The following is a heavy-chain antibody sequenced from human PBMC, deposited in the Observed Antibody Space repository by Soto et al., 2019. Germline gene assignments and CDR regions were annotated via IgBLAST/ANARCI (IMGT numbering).Heavy chain of an antibody. Sequence: SVKVSCKAFGGTFSSYAISWVRQAPGQGLEWMGGIIPIFGTANYAQKFQGRVTITADKSTSTAYMELSSLRSEDTAVYYCATGGYSSSWYVRSYYYYGMDVWGQGTTVTVSS. V-gene: IGHV1-69*06. D-gene: IGHD6-13*01. CDR1: GGTFSSYA. CDR3: ATGGYSSSWYVRSYYYYGMDV. J-gene: IGHJ6*02. CDR2: IIPIFGTA.